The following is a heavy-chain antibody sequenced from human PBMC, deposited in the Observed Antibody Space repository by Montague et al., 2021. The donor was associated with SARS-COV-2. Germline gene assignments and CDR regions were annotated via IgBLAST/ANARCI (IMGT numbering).Heavy chain of an antibody. V-gene: IGHV4-4*08. CDR3: ARHRHDYGVLRGYGMDV. J-gene: IGHJ6*02. D-gene: IGHD4-17*01. CDR1: GASVKDFH. CDR2: VRAAGVT. Sequence: SETLSLTCDVSGASVKDFHWTWVRESPATGLEWIGDVRAAGVTNYNPSLGSRVAIFMDTSRAQFSLKLSSVTAADTAVYYCARHRHDYGVLRGYGMDVWGQGTTVTVS.